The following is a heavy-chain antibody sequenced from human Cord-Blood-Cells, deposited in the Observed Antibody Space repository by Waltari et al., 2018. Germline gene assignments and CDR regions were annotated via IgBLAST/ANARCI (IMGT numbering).Heavy chain of an antibody. J-gene: IGHJ3*02. Sequence: QVQLVQSGAEVKKPGSSVKVSCKASGGTFSSYAISWVRQAPGQGLEWMGRIIPILGIANYAQKFQGRVTITADKSTSTAYMELSSLRSEDTAVYYCARAEGSYDAFDIWGQGTMVTVSS. V-gene: IGHV1-69*09. CDR2: IIPILGIA. D-gene: IGHD1-26*01. CDR1: GGTFSSYA. CDR3: ARAEGSYDAFDI.